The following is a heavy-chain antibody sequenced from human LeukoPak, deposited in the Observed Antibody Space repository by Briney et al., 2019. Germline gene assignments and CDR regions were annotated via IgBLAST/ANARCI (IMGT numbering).Heavy chain of an antibody. CDR1: GFIFSSYS. CDR2: IRSNSDGGTI. CDR3: ATDFYDTT. J-gene: IGHJ5*02. V-gene: IGHV3-15*01. Sequence: GGSLRLSCAASGFIFSSYSMSWVRQAPGKGLEWVGRIRSNSDGGTIDYAAPVKGRFALSRDDSKNTLYLQMNSLQTEDTAVYYCATDFYDTTWGQGTLVTVSS. D-gene: IGHD3-22*01.